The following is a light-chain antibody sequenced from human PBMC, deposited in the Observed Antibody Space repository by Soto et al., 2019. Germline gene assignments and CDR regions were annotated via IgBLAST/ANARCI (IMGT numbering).Light chain of an antibody. CDR1: QGISNW. Sequence: DIQMTQSPSSVSASVGDRVTITCRASQGISNWLGWYQQKPGQAPKLLIYSASSLQSGVPSRFSGSESGTEFSLTRSSLQPEDFATYNCQQANSFPLTFGGGTKVEIK. CDR2: SAS. V-gene: IGKV1-12*01. J-gene: IGKJ4*01. CDR3: QQANSFPLT.